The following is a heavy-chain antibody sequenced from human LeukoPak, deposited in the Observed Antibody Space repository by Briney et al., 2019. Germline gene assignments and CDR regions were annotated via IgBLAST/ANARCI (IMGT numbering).Heavy chain of an antibody. CDR1: GGSISSYY. D-gene: IGHD2-15*01. V-gene: IGHV4-59*01. CDR2: IYYSGST. CDR3: AXXXXXXXXGGSCYEYYYYMDV. J-gene: IGHJ6*03. Sequence: PSETLSLTCTVSGGSISSYYWSWIRQPPEKGLEWIGYIYYSGSTNYNPSLKSRVTISVDTSKNQFSLKLSSVTAADTAVYYCAXXXXXXXXGGSCYEYYYYMDVWGKGTTVTISS.